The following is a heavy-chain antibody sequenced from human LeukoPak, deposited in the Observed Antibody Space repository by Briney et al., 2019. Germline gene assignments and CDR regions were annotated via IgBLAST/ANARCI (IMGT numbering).Heavy chain of an antibody. D-gene: IGHD3-10*01. CDR1: GATFSSYA. V-gene: IGHV1-69*04. CDR3: ARDQRMVRGVIIEGDDAFDI. CDR2: IIPILGIA. Sequence: VKVSCKASGATFSSYAISWVRQAPGQGLEWMGRIIPILGIANYAQKFQGRVTITADKSTSTAYMELSSLRSEDTAVYYCARDQRMVRGVIIEGDDAFDIWGQGTMVTVSS. J-gene: IGHJ3*02.